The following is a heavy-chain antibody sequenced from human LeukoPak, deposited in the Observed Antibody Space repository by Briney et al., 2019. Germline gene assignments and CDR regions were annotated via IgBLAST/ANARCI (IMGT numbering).Heavy chain of an antibody. J-gene: IGHJ4*02. Sequence: GGSLRLSCTASGFIFSSYGIHWVRQAPGKGLEWVAFIRYDGINKDYTDSVKGRFTVSRDNSKKTLYLQMNSLRAEDTGVYYCATSRRDGYGYRALELPPSPVDWGQGTLVTVSS. CDR1: GFIFSSYG. D-gene: IGHD5-18*01. V-gene: IGHV3-30*02. CDR2: IRYDGINK. CDR3: ATSRRDGYGYRALELPPSPVD.